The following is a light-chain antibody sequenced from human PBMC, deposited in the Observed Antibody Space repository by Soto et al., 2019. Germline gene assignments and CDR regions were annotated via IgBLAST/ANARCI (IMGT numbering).Light chain of an antibody. J-gene: IGKJ1*01. CDR2: GAS. CDR1: QSVSSN. V-gene: IGKV3-15*01. Sequence: EIVLKQSPATLSVSPGERATLSCRASQSVSSNLAWYQQKPGQAPRVLIYGASTRATGIPARFSGSGSGTEFTLTISSLQSEDYAVYYCHQYNNWPPWTFGQGTKVDIK. CDR3: HQYNNWPPWT.